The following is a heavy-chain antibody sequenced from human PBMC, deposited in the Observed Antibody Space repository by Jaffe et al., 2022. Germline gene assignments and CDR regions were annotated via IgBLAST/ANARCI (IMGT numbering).Heavy chain of an antibody. D-gene: IGHD3-22*01. CDR1: GGSISSSNW. CDR3: ASGVEDTTYYYDSSGRLSAFDI. J-gene: IGHJ3*02. V-gene: IGHV4-4*02. CDR2: IYHSGST. Sequence: QVQLQESGPGLVKPSGTLSLTCAVSGGSISSSNWWSWIRQPPGKGLEWIGEIYHSGSTNYNPSLKSRVTISVDKSKNQFSLKLSSVTAADTAVYYCASGVEDTTYYYDSSGRLSAFDIWGQGTMVTVSS.